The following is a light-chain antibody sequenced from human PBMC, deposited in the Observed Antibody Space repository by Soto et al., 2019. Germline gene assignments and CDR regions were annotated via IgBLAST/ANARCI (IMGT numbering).Light chain of an antibody. V-gene: IGKV1-27*01. CDR2: AAS. CDR1: QGISNY. Sequence: DIQMTHSPSSLSASVGDRVTITFRSSQGISNYLAWYQQKPGKVPKLLIYAASTLQSGVPSRFSGSGSGTDFTLTISSLQPEDVATYYCQKYNSAPTFGQGTRLEI. CDR3: QKYNSAPT. J-gene: IGKJ5*01.